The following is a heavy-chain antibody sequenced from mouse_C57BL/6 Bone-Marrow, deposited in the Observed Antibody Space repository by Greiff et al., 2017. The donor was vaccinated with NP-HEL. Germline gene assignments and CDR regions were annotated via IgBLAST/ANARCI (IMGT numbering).Heavy chain of an antibody. Sequence: VQLQQSVAELVRPGASVKLSCTASGFNIKNTYMHWVKQRPEQGLEWIGRIDPANGNTKYAPKFQGKATITADTSSNTAYLQLSSLTSEDTAIYYCAGPLYGLRLFIDYWGHGTTLTVSS. CDR2: IDPANGNT. CDR3: AGPLYGLRLFIDY. D-gene: IGHD2-4*01. CDR1: GFNIKNTY. J-gene: IGHJ2*01. V-gene: IGHV14-3*01.